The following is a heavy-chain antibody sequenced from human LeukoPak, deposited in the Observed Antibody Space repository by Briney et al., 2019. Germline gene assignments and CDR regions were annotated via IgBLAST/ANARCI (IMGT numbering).Heavy chain of an antibody. V-gene: IGHV4-59*01. D-gene: IGHD3-22*01. Sequence: PSETLSLTCTVSGASISSYYWSWIRQSPGKGLEWIGYIYYSGNSNYSPSLQSRVTISVDTSKSQFSLKLTSVTAADTAVYYCARRPRSSGYYDYWGQGTLVTVSS. CDR2: IYYSGNS. CDR3: ARRPRSSGYYDY. CDR1: GASISSYY. J-gene: IGHJ4*02.